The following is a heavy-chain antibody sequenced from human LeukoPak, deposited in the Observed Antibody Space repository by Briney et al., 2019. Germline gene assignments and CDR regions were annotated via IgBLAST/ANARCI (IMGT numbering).Heavy chain of an antibody. D-gene: IGHD3-22*01. CDR2: ISGSGVST. Sequence: GGSLRLSCAASGFTYSNYAMGWVRQAPGKGLEWVSFISGSGVSTYYADSVKGQFIISRDNSRNTLYLQMDSLRSEDTAVYYCAKGSTFYYDSSVYYFYIDVWGKGTTVTVSS. CDR3: AKGSTFYYDSSVYYFYIDV. J-gene: IGHJ6*03. CDR1: GFTYSNYA. V-gene: IGHV3-23*01.